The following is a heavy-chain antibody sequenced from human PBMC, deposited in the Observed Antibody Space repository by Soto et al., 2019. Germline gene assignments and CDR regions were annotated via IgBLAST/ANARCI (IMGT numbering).Heavy chain of an antibody. CDR2: INPYNGNT. CDR1: GYTFTNYG. Sequence: ASVKVSCKASGYTFTNYGITGVRQAPGQGLEWMAWINPYNGNTNYAQRFQGRLSMTTDKSTSAAYMELTSLRSDDTAGYYCARDRDTSSPVYYYYGMDVWGQGTTVTVSS. J-gene: IGHJ6*02. V-gene: IGHV1-18*04. CDR3: ARDRDTSSPVYYYYGMDV. D-gene: IGHD6-6*01.